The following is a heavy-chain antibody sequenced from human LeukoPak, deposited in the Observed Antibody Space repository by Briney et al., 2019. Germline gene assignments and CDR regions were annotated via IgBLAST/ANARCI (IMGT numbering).Heavy chain of an antibody. D-gene: IGHD3-10*01. Sequence: GGSLRLSCAASGFTFSSYSMNWVRQAPGKGLEWVGRIRSTAGTYATIYAASTKGRFTISRDDSSHSAYLQMNSLKTEDTAVYYCTAATRGNDVFNIWGQGTMVIVSS. CDR3: TAATRGNDVFNI. CDR2: IRSTAGTYAT. J-gene: IGHJ3*02. V-gene: IGHV3-73*01. CDR1: GFTFSSYS.